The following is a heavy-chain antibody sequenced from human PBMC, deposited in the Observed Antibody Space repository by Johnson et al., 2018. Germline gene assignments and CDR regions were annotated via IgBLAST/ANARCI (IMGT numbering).Heavy chain of an antibody. CDR1: GVTLSNCI. J-gene: IGHJ3*02. CDR3: AREAYSSGRAGIFAI. D-gene: IGHD3-22*01. Sequence: QVQLVQSGGGVVQPGTSLRLSCGVSGVTLSNCIMHWVRQAPGKGLEWVALISHDEIDKQYGDSAKDRFPISRDISKNTVYLQMNSLRDEDTAVYYCAREAYSSGRAGIFAIWGQGTMVTVSS. CDR2: ISHDEIDK. V-gene: IGHV3-30-3*01.